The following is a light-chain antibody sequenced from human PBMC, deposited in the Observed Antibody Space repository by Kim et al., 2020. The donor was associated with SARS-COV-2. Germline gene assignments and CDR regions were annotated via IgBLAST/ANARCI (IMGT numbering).Light chain of an antibody. CDR1: SLRSYF. V-gene: IGLV3-19*01. Sequence: SSELTQDPAVSVALGQTVRITCQGDSLRSYFATWYQQKPGQAPVLVIYNKNNRPSGIPDQFSGSSSGNTASLTITGAQAEDEADYYCNSRDSSGNHWVFG. CDR2: NKN. CDR3: NSRDSSGNHWV. J-gene: IGLJ3*02.